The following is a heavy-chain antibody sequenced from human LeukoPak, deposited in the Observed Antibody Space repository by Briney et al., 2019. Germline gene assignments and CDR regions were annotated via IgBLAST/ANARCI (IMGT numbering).Heavy chain of an antibody. CDR2: INPNSGDT. D-gene: IGHD3-22*01. V-gene: IGHV1-2*02. J-gene: IGHJ5*01. CDR3: ARGVTIIIVPHWFDP. Sequence: RGASVKVSCKASGYTFTSYGISWVRQAPGQGLEWMGWINPNSGDTNYAQKFQGRVTMTRDTSISTAYMELSRLRSDDTAVYYCARGVTIIIVPHWFDPLGQGNLVTVSS. CDR1: GYTFTSYG.